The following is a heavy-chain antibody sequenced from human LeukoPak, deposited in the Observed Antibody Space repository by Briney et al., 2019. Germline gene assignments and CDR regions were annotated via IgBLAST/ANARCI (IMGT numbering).Heavy chain of an antibody. V-gene: IGHV1-24*01. Sequence: GASVKVSCKVSGYTLTELSMHWVRQAPGKGLEWMGGFDPEDGETIYAQKFQGRVTMTEDTSTDTAYMELSSLRSEDTAMYYCARDSDSGTSWTNWFDPWGQGTLVTVSS. CDR1: GYTLTELS. CDR2: FDPEDGET. J-gene: IGHJ5*02. CDR3: ARDSDSGTSWTNWFDP. D-gene: IGHD1-26*01.